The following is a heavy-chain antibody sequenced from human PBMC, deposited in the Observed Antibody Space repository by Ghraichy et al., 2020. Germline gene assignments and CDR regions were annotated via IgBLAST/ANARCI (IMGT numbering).Heavy chain of an antibody. D-gene: IGHD5-12*01. CDR3: AKDSGGYDYQAYYFDY. CDR1: GFAFDDYA. CDR2: ISLKSSSI. Sequence: GGSLRLSCAASGFAFDDYAMHWVRQAPGKGLEWVSGISLKSSSIGYADSVKGRVTISRDNAKNSLYLQVNRLRAEDTDLYYCAKDSGGYDYQAYYFDYWGQGPLVPVYS. J-gene: IGHJ4*02. V-gene: IGHV3-9*01.